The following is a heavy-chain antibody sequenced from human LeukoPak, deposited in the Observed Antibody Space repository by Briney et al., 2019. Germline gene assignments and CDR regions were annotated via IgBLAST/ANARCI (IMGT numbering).Heavy chain of an antibody. J-gene: IGHJ4*02. D-gene: IGHD6-19*01. CDR2: INPNSGGT. V-gene: IGHV1-2*02. CDR1: GYTFTGYY. CDR3: ARDLYSSGWAYYLDY. Sequence: ASVKVSCKASGYTFTGYYMHWVRQAPGQGPEWMGWINPNSGGTDYAHKFQGRVTMTRDTSIGTAYMELSRLISDDTAVYYCARDLYSSGWAYYLDYWGQGTLVTVSS.